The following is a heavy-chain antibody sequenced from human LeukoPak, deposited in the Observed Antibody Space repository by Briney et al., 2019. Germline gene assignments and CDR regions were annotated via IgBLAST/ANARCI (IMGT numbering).Heavy chain of an antibody. CDR2: INHSGST. J-gene: IGHJ4*02. CDR3: ARTAEITMTYYFDY. Sequence: KPSETLSLTCAVYGGSFSGYYWSWIRQPPGKGLEWSGEINHSGSTNYNPSLKSRVTISVDTSKNHFSLKLSSVTAADTAVYYCARTAEITMTYYFDYWGQGTLVTVSS. D-gene: IGHD3-22*01. CDR1: GGSFSGYY. V-gene: IGHV4-34*01.